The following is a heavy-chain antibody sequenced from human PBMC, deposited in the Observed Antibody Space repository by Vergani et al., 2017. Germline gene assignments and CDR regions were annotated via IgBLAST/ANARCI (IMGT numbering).Heavy chain of an antibody. D-gene: IGHD3-16*01. Sequence: QMQLQESGPGLVKASETLSLTCTVSGDSIISRSYYWGWIRQPPGKGLEWIGSISNSGNGDSSSSLKSRVTISAHTSKNQFSLRLTSVTAADTAVYYCASGKYYSDSTSHFRGRYFDVWGRGTLVTVPS. V-gene: IGHV4-39*01. CDR2: ISNSGNG. CDR3: ASGKYYSDSTSHFRGRYFDV. J-gene: IGHJ2*01. CDR1: GDSIISRSYY.